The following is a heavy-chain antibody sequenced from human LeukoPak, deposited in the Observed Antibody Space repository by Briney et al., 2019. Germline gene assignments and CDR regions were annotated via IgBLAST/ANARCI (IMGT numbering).Heavy chain of an antibody. CDR1: GGSFSGYY. Sequence: SETLSLTCAVYGGSFSGYYWSWIRQPPGKGLEWIGEINHSGSTNYNPSLKSRVTISVDTSKNQFSLKLSSVTAADTAVHYCARLVWRRGKYNWFDPWGQGTLVTVSS. CDR3: ARLVWRRGKYNWFDP. J-gene: IGHJ5*02. D-gene: IGHD3-16*01. CDR2: INHSGST. V-gene: IGHV4-34*01.